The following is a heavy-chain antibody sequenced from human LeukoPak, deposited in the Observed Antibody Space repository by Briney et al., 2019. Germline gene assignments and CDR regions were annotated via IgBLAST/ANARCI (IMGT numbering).Heavy chain of an antibody. D-gene: IGHD3/OR15-3a*01. Sequence: GASVKVSCKAPRGTFSNYAIIWVRQAPGQGLEWMGGIIPIFGTEKYGQKFQGRVTITTDESTSIAYMELSSLRFEDTAVYYCARGTWTTIGYYYYYYMDVWGEGTTVTVSS. J-gene: IGHJ6*03. V-gene: IGHV1-69*05. CDR2: IIPIFGTE. CDR3: ARGTWTTIGYYYYYYMDV. CDR1: RGTFSNYA.